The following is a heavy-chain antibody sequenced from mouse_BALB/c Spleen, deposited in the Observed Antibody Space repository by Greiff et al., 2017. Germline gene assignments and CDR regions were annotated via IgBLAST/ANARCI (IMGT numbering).Heavy chain of an antibody. Sequence: QVQLQQSGAELAKPGASVKMSCKASGYTFTSYWMHWVKQRPGQGLEWIGYINPSTGYTEYNQKFKDKATLTADKSSSTAYMQLSSLTSEDSAVYYCARSYYGNSFDYWGQGTTLTVSS. CDR1: GYTFTSYW. CDR2: INPSTGYT. D-gene: IGHD2-10*01. CDR3: ARSYYGNSFDY. V-gene: IGHV1-7*01. J-gene: IGHJ2*01.